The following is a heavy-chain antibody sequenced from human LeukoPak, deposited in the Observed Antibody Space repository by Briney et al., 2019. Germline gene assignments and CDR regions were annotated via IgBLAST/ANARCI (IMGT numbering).Heavy chain of an antibody. Sequence: SGGSLRLSCAASGFTFSDYYMSWIRQAPGKGLERVSYISSSGSTIYYADSVKGRFTISRDNAKNSLYLQMNSLRAEDTAVYYCARAVARYDPFDYWGQGTLVTVSS. CDR2: ISSSGSTI. D-gene: IGHD5-12*01. V-gene: IGHV3-11*01. CDR1: GFTFSDYY. CDR3: ARAVARYDPFDY. J-gene: IGHJ4*02.